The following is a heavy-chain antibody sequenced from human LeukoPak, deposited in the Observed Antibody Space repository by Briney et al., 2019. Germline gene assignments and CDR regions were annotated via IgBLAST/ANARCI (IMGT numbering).Heavy chain of an antibody. CDR2: IYYSGST. V-gene: IGHV4-61*08. CDR3: ARGASSGWYGRGGLYYFDY. Sequence: PSETLSLTCTVSGGSISSGDYYWTWIRQPPGKGLEWIGYIYYSGSTNYNPSLKSRVTISVDTSKNQFSLKLSSVTAADTAVYYCARGASSGWYGRGGLYYFDYWGQGTLVTVSS. CDR1: GGSISSGDYY. D-gene: IGHD6-19*01. J-gene: IGHJ4*02.